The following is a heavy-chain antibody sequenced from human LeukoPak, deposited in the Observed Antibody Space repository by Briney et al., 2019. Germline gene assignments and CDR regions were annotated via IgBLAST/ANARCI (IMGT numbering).Heavy chain of an antibody. D-gene: IGHD3-22*01. V-gene: IGHV3-21*01. Sequence: GGSLRLSCAASGFTFSSYSMNWVRQAPGKGPEWVSSISSSSSYIYYADSVKGRFTISRDNAKNSLYLQMNSLRAEDTAVYYCARGINDRAGDYWGQGTLVTVSS. J-gene: IGHJ4*02. CDR1: GFTFSSYS. CDR2: ISSSSSYI. CDR3: ARGINDRAGDY.